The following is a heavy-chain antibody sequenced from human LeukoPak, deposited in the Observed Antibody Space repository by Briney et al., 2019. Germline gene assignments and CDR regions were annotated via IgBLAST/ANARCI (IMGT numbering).Heavy chain of an antibody. V-gene: IGHV4-59*08. CDR1: GGSISSYY. CDR2: IYYSGST. Sequence: SETLSLTCTVSGGSISSYYWNWIRQPPGKGLEWIGYIYYSGSTNYNPSLKSRVTISVDTSKNQFSLKVYSVTAADTAVYYCARHFSGAAAPLPFDFWGQGTLVTVSS. J-gene: IGHJ4*02. CDR3: ARHFSGAAAPLPFDF. D-gene: IGHD6-13*01.